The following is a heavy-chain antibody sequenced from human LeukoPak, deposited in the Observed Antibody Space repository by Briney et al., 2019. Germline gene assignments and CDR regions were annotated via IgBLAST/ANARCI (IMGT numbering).Heavy chain of an antibody. D-gene: IGHD5-12*01. J-gene: IGHJ5*01. Sequence: GGSLRLSCAASGFIFSTYGMYWVRQAPGRGLEWVAFIRYDGSNKDYADSVKGRFTISRDNSKNTLYLEMNSLRAEDTAVYHCAKVRFSDSGRDGLDSWGQGTLVTVSS. V-gene: IGHV3-30*02. CDR3: AKVRFSDSGRDGLDS. CDR2: IRYDGSNK. CDR1: GFIFSTYG.